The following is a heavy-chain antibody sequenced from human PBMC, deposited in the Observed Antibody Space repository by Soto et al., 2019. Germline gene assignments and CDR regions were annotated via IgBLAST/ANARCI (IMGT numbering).Heavy chain of an antibody. CDR1: GFSLSNARMG. CDR3: ARIATPVVREGIEETAEFDY. D-gene: IGHD3-22*01. Sequence: QVTLKESGPVLVKPTETLTLTCTVSGFSLSNARMGVSWIRQPPGKALEWLAHIFSNDEKSYSTSLKSRLTISKDTSKSQVVLTMTIMDPVDTATYYCARIATPVVREGIEETAEFDYWGQGTLVTVSS. CDR2: IFSNDEK. J-gene: IGHJ4*02. V-gene: IGHV2-26*01.